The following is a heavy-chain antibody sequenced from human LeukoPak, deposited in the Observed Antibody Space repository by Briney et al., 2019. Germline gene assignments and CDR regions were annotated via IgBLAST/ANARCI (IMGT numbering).Heavy chain of an antibody. J-gene: IGHJ4*02. V-gene: IGHV3-23*01. CDR3: ASHPYLWFGEYHFDS. CDR2: ISGSGGRT. Sequence: GGSLRLSCAASGFTFSTYAMSWVRQAPGKGLEWVSTISGSGGRTYYADSVKGRFTISRDNSKNTLYLQMNSLRAEDTAVYYCASHPYLWFGEYHFDSWGQGTLVTVSS. CDR1: GFTFSTYA. D-gene: IGHD3-10*01.